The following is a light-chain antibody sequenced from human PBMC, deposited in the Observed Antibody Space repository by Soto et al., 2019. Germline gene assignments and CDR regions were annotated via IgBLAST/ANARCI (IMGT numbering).Light chain of an antibody. CDR3: QQYGSSPTT. CDR2: GAS. Sequence: EIVLTQSPGTLSLSPGERATLSCRASQSVSSSYLAWYQQKPGQAPRLLIYGASSRATGIPDRFSGSGSGTDFTLTISRLEPEDFEVYYCQQYGSSPTTFGQGTKVDIX. J-gene: IGKJ1*01. V-gene: IGKV3-20*01. CDR1: QSVSSSY.